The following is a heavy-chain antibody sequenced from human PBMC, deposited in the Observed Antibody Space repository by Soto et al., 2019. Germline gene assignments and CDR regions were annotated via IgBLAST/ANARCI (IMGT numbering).Heavy chain of an antibody. V-gene: IGHV1-8*01. D-gene: IGHD6-13*01. CDR1: GYTFTSYD. CDR2: MNPNSGNT. J-gene: IGHJ5*02. Sequence: ASVKVSCKASGYTFTSYDINWVRQATGQGLEWMGWMNPNSGNTGYAQKFQGRVTMTRNTSISTAYMELSSLRSEDAAVYYCARGLMLYSSSWYFGPWFDPWGQGTLVTGSS. CDR3: ARGLMLYSSSWYFGPWFDP.